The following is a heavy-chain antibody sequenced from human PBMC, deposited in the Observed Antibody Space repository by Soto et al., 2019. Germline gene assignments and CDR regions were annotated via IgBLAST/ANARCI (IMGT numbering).Heavy chain of an antibody. D-gene: IGHD4-17*01. CDR3: AMSSRYGVSRDAFDI. J-gene: IGHJ3*02. Sequence: PVGSLRLSCAASGFKFSNYAMSWVRQAPGKGLEWVSLISATGGGTYYADSVKGRFTISRDNSHNTLYLQMNSLRAEDTAVYYCAMSSRYGVSRDAFDIWGQGTMVTVSS. V-gene: IGHV3-23*01. CDR2: ISATGGGT. CDR1: GFKFSNYA.